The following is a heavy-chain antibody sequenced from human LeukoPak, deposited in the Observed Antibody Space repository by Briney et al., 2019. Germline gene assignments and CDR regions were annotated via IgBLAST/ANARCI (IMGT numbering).Heavy chain of an antibody. CDR3: AKDLEYYYGSGSYFGDY. CDR2: IRYDGSNK. CDR1: GFTFSSYG. Sequence: PGGSLRLSCAASGFTFSSYGMHWVRQAPGKGLEWVAFIRYDGSNKYYADSVKGRFTISRDNSKNTLYLQMNSLRAEDTAVYYCAKDLEYYYGSGSYFGDYWGQGTLATVSS. V-gene: IGHV3-30*02. J-gene: IGHJ4*02. D-gene: IGHD3-10*01.